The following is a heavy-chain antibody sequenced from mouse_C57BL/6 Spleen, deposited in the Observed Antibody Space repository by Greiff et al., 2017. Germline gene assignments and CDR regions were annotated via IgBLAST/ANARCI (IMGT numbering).Heavy chain of an antibody. CDR3: ARSYYGDYAMDY. J-gene: IGHJ4*01. CDR2: IGPNSGGT. CDR1: GYTFTSYW. D-gene: IGHD1-1*01. V-gene: IGHV1-72*01. Sequence: QVQLQQPGAELVKPGASVKLSCKASGYTFTSYWMHWVKQRPGRGLEWIGRIGPNSGGTKYNDKFKSKATLTVAKPSSTAYMQRSSLTAEDSAVYYCARSYYGDYAMDYWGQGTSVTVSS.